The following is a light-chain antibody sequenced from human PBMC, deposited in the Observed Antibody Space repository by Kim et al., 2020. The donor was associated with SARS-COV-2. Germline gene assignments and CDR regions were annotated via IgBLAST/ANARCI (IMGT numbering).Light chain of an antibody. CDR3: QKHSIWPPIT. Sequence: SPGHRATLSCRASQSVSDSVAWYQQKPGQAPRHHIYEASYRATGIPARFSGSGSETDFTLTISNLEPEDCAVYYCQKHSIWPPITVGPGTKVDIK. CDR1: QSVSDS. V-gene: IGKV3-11*01. J-gene: IGKJ3*01. CDR2: EAS.